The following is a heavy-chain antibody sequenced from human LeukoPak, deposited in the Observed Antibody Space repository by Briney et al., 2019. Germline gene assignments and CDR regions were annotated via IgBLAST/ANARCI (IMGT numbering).Heavy chain of an antibody. CDR1: GFVFSSYW. CDR2: INEGGSGK. V-gene: IGHV3-7*03. CDR3: ARAVTSTEGY. D-gene: IGHD4-17*01. J-gene: IGHJ4*02. Sequence: PEGSLRLSCAASGFVFSSYWMTWVRQAPGKGLEWVASINEGGSGKYYVDSVKGRFTISRDNAQKSLYLEMHSLRAEDTAVYYCARAVTSTEGYWGQGTLVTVSS.